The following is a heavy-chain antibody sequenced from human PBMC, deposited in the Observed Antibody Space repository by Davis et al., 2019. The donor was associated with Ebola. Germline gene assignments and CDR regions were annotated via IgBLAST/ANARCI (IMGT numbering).Heavy chain of an antibody. J-gene: IGHJ4*02. CDR2: IKQDGGEK. D-gene: IGHD4-23*01. Sequence: GESLKISCAASGFTVSSNYMSWVRQAPGKGLEWVANIKQDGGEKYYVDSVKGRFTISRDNAKNSLYLQMNSLRAEDTAVYYCASGGNIPFEYWGQGILVSVSS. V-gene: IGHV3-7*03. CDR3: ASGGNIPFEY. CDR1: GFTVSSNY.